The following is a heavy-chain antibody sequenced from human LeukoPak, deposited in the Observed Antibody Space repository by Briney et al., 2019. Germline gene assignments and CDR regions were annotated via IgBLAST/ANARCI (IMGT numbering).Heavy chain of an antibody. Sequence: GSLRLSCAVSGFTFSSNWMSWVRQAPGKGLEWIGEINHSGSTNYNPSLKSRVTISVDTSKNQFSLKLSSVTAADTAVYYCARHWTYYDYVWGSYRPYYFDYWGQGTLVTVSS. J-gene: IGHJ4*02. D-gene: IGHD3-16*02. CDR2: INHSGST. CDR3: ARHWTYYDYVWGSYRPYYFDY. V-gene: IGHV4-34*01. CDR1: GFTFSSNW.